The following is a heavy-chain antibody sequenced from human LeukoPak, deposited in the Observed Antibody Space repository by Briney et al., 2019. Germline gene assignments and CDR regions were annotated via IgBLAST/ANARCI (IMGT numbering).Heavy chain of an antibody. CDR3: ARGVGAFDI. V-gene: IGHV4-59*01. Sequence: SETLSLTCTVSGGSISSYYWSWIRQPPGKGLEWIGYIYYSGSTNYNPSLKSRVTISVDTSKNQFSLKLSSVTAADTAVYYCARGVGAFDIWGQGTMVTVSS. CDR2: IYYSGST. CDR1: GGSISSYY. J-gene: IGHJ3*02.